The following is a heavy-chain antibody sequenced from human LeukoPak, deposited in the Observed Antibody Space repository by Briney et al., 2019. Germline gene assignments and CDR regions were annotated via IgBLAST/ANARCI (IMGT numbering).Heavy chain of an antibody. V-gene: IGHV3-23*01. CDR1: GFSFSIYG. J-gene: IGHJ6*03. D-gene: IGHD3-9*01. CDR3: AKVYYDILTGYYSPYYYYYMDV. Sequence: GGSLRLSCAASGFSFSIYGMSWVRQTPGKGLEWVSGISGSGGNTYYTDSVKGRFTISRDNTKNTLYLQMNSLRAEDTAVYYCAKVYYDILTGYYSPYYYYYMDVWGKGTTVTISS. CDR2: ISGSGGNT.